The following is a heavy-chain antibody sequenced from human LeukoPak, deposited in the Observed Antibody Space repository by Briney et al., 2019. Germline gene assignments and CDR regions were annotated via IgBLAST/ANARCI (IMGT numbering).Heavy chain of an antibody. D-gene: IGHD2-2*01. CDR2: IIPILGIA. Sequence: SVKVSCKASGGTFSSYAISWVRQAPGQGLEWMGRIIPILGIANYAQKFQGRVTITADKSTSTAYMELSSLRSDDTAVYYCARKDGSSTSCYDYYYYGMDVWGQGTTVTVSS. V-gene: IGHV1-69*04. CDR3: ARKDGSSTSCYDYYYYGMDV. CDR1: GGTFSSYA. J-gene: IGHJ6*02.